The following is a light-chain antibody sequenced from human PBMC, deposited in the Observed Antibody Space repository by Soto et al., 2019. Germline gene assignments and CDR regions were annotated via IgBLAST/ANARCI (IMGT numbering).Light chain of an antibody. V-gene: IGKV1-39*01. Sequence: DILMTQCPSDLSAYVGDRVTITCRASQSISSYLNWYQQKPGKAPKLLIYAASSLQSGVPSRFSGSGSGTDFTLTISSLHPEDFATYYCQQSYSTWISFGQGTRLE. CDR1: QSISSY. CDR3: QQSYSTWIS. J-gene: IGKJ5*01. CDR2: AAS.